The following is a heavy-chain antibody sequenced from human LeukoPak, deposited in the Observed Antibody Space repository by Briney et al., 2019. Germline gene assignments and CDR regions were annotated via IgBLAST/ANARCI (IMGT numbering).Heavy chain of an antibody. J-gene: IGHJ5*02. V-gene: IGHV4-34*01. CDR2: INHSGST. CDR3: ARVRRDGSGSYDYLGGTP. Sequence: SETLSHTCAVYGGSFSGYYWSWIRQPPGKGLEWMGEINHSGSTNYNPSPKSRVTISVDTSKNQFSLKLSSVTAADTAVYYCARVRRDGSGSYDYLGGTPWGQGTLVTVSS. D-gene: IGHD3-10*01. CDR1: GGSFSGYY.